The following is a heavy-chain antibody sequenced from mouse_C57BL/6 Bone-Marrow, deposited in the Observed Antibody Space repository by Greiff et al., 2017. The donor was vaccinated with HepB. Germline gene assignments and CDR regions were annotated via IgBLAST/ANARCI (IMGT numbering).Heavy chain of an antibody. Sequence: EVQVVESGGGLVQPKGSLKLSCAASGFSFNTYAMNWVRQAPGKGLEWVARIRSKSNNYATYYADSVKDRFTISRDDSESMLYLQMNNLKTEDTAMYYCVRLRGYYAMDYWGQGTSVTVSS. D-gene: IGHD1-1*01. V-gene: IGHV10-1*01. CDR2: IRSKSNNYAT. CDR3: VRLRGYYAMDY. J-gene: IGHJ4*01. CDR1: GFSFNTYA.